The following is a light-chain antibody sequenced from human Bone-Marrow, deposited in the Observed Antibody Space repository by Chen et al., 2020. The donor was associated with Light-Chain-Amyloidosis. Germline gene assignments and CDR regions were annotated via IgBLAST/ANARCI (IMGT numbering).Light chain of an antibody. CDR1: SGSIATNY. CDR2: EDD. Sequence: NFMLTQPHSVSESPVNTVIISCPRSSGSIATNYVQWYQQRPGSSPTTVIYEDDQRPSGVPDRFSGSIDRSSNSASLTISGLKTEDEADYYCQSYQGSSQGVFGGGTKLTVL. J-gene: IGLJ3*02. V-gene: IGLV6-57*01. CDR3: QSYQGSSQGV.